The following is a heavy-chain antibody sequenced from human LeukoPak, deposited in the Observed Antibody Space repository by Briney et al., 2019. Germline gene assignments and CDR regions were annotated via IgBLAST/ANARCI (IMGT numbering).Heavy chain of an antibody. D-gene: IGHD3-3*01. V-gene: IGHV1-18*01. CDR2: ISAYNGNT. CDR1: GGTFTSYA. Sequence: GASVKVSCKASGGTFTSYAISWVRQAPGQGLEWMGWISAYNGNTNYAQKLQGRVTMTTDTSTSTAYMELRSLRSDDTAVYYCARVRTPRTIFGVVIDTPRYYYYMDVWGKGTTVTVSS. J-gene: IGHJ6*03. CDR3: ARVRTPRTIFGVVIDTPRYYYYMDV.